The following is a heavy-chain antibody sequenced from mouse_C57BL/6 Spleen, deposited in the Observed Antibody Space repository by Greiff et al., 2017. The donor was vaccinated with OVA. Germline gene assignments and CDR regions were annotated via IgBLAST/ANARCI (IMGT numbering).Heavy chain of an antibody. CDR1: GFTFSDYG. J-gene: IGHJ4*01. V-gene: IGHV5-17*01. Sequence: EVKLMESGGGLVKPGGSLKLSCAASGFTFSDYGMHWVRQAPEKGLEWVAYISSGSSTVYYAYPVKGRFTISRDNAKNTLFLQMTSLRSEDTAMYYCARMVTRDYAMDYWGQGTSVTVSS. CDR3: ARMVTRDYAMDY. D-gene: IGHD2-2*01. CDR2: ISSGSSTV.